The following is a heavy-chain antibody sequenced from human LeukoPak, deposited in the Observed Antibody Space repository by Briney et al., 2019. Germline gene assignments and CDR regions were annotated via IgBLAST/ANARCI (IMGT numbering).Heavy chain of an antibody. CDR1: GFTLSNYY. CDR2: MSSTGNTI. Sequence: GGSLRLSCAASGFTLSNYYMSWIRQTPGKGLEWISYMSSTGNTIYYEAPVKGRFTVSRDSAKNSLFLQMDSLRAEDTGVYFCARSSDYFTYFGLWGRGSLVTVSS. J-gene: IGHJ2*01. V-gene: IGHV3-11*04. D-gene: IGHD2/OR15-2a*01. CDR3: ARSSDYFTYFGL.